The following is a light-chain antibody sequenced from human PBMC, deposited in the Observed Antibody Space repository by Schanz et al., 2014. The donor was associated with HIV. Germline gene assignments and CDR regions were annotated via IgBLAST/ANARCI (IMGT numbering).Light chain of an antibody. V-gene: IGKV1-17*01. CDR2: AAS. CDR3: LQHNSYPMNT. J-gene: IGKJ2*01. Sequence: DIQITQSPSSLSASVGDRVTITCRASQSISNYLNWYQQKPGKAPKLLIYAASSLQSGVPSRFSGSGSGTDFTLTISSLQPEDFATYYCLQHNSYPMNTFGQGTKLEIK. CDR1: QSISNY.